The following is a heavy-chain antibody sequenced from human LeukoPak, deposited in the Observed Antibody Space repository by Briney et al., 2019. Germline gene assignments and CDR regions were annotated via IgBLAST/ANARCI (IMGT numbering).Heavy chain of an antibody. CDR2: IIPIFGTA. CDR3: ARGRVGGAAAYFDY. J-gene: IGHJ4*02. D-gene: IGHD6-13*01. Sequence: SVKVSCKASGGTFSSYAISWVRQAPGQGLEWMGGIIPIFGTANYAQKFQGRVTITADESTSTAYMELSSLRSEDTAVYYCARGRVGGAAAYFDYWGQGTLVTVSS. CDR1: GGTFSSYA. V-gene: IGHV1-69*13.